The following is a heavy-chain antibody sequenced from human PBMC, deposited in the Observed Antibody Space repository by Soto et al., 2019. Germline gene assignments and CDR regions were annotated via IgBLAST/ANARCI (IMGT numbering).Heavy chain of an antibody. CDR3: ASGQSYGNYDY. CDR1: GFTFSSYA. CDR2: ISYDGSNK. Sequence: QVQLVESGGGVVQPGRSLRLSCAASGFTFSSYAMHWVRQAPGKGLEWVAVISYDGSNKYYADSVKGRFTISRDNSKNTLYLQMNSLRAEDTAVYYCASGQSYGNYDYWGQGTLVTVSS. V-gene: IGHV3-30-3*01. J-gene: IGHJ4*02. D-gene: IGHD4-17*01.